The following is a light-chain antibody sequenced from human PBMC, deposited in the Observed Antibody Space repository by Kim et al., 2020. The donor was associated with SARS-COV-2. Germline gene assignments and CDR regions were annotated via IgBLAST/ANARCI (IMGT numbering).Light chain of an antibody. CDR3: QQRSSWPPALT. J-gene: IGKJ4*01. V-gene: IGKV3-11*01. Sequence: PGERATLSCRASDSVGINLAWYQQTPGQAPRLLIYDAAIRATGIPTRCSGSGSGTDFTLTISSLEAEDFAIYYCQQRSSWPPALTFGGGTKLEIK. CDR1: DSVGIN. CDR2: DAA.